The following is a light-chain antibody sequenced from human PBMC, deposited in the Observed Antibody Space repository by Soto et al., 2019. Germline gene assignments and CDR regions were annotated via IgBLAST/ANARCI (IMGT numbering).Light chain of an antibody. CDR1: SSDVGGYNY. CDR3: SSYTTSNTRQIV. CDR2: DVT. J-gene: IGLJ1*01. Sequence: LTKPSSVSGSPGESITISCTGTSSDVGGYNYVSWYQHHPGKAPKLIIYDVTNRPSGVSNPFSGSKSGNTASLTISGLQPEDEADYYCSSYTTSNTRQIVFGTGTKVT. V-gene: IGLV2-14*03.